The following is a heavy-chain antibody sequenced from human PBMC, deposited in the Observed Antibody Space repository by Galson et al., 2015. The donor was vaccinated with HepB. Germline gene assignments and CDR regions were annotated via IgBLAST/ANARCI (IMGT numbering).Heavy chain of an antibody. D-gene: IGHD2/OR15-2a*01. V-gene: IGHV3-30-3*01. CDR2: ISFDGSNK. J-gene: IGHJ5*02. CDR3: AKGGPGQKNMMINRILGFDP. Sequence: SLRLSCAASGFTFSNYAMHWVRQAPGKGLEWVAVISFDGSNKYYADSVKGRFTISRDSSRSMLYLQMNSLRVEDTAVYYCAKGGPGQKNMMINRILGFDPWGQGTQVTVSS. CDR1: GFTFSNYA.